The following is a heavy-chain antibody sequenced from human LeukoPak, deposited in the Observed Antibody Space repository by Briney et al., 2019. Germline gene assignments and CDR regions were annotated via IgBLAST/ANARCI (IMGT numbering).Heavy chain of an antibody. V-gene: IGHV3-30-3*01. CDR3: ARDGVFWRRDGYSYFDY. CDR2: ISYDGSNK. Sequence: GRSLRISCAASGFTFSSYAMHWVRQAPGKGLEWVAVISYDGSNKYYADSVKGRFTISRDDSKNTLYLQMNSLRAEDTAVYYCARDGVFWRRDGYSYFDYWGQGTLVTVSS. D-gene: IGHD4-4*01. J-gene: IGHJ4*02. CDR1: GFTFSSYA.